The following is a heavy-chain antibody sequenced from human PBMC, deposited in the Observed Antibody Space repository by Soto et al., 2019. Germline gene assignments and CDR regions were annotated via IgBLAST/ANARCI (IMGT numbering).Heavy chain of an antibody. J-gene: IGHJ6*02. D-gene: IGHD2-8*01. CDR2: ISGYNGDT. CDR3: AKNGQPPYYYYGLDV. V-gene: IGHV1-18*01. Sequence: QGHLVQSEAEVKKSGASVKVSCKASGYTFTRYGISWVRQAPGQGLEWMGWISGYNGDTNYAQKFQGIVSLTVDTSTVTAYMELRSLTSDDTAIYFCAKNGQPPYYYYGLDVWGQGTKVTVSS. CDR1: GYTFTRYG.